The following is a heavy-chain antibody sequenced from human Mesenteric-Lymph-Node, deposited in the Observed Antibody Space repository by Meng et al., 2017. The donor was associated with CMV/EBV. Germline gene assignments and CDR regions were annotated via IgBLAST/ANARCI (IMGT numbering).Heavy chain of an antibody. J-gene: IGHJ6*02. V-gene: IGHV1-69*10. D-gene: IGHD3-3*01. CDR1: FSSYA. Sequence: FSSYAISWVRQAPGQGLEWMGGIIPILGIANYAQKFQGRVTITADKSTSTAYMELSSLRSEDTAVYYCARGTLFGVDRGALYGMDVWGQGTTVTVSS. CDR2: IIPILGIA. CDR3: ARGTLFGVDRGALYGMDV.